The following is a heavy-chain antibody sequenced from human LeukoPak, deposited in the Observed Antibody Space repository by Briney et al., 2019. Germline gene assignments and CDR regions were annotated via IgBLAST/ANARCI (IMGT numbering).Heavy chain of an antibody. CDR2: ISGSGGST. Sequence: GGSLRLSCAASGFTFSSYAMSWVRQAPGKGLEWVSAISGSGGSTYYADSVKGRFTISRDNSKNTLYLQMNGLRAEDTVVYYCAKRDSGSWENWFDPWGQGTLVTVSS. V-gene: IGHV3-23*01. D-gene: IGHD1-26*01. CDR1: GFTFSSYA. CDR3: AKRDSGSWENWFDP. J-gene: IGHJ5*02.